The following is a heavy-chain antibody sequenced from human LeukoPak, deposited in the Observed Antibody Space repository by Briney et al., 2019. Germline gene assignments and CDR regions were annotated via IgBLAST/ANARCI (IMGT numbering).Heavy chain of an antibody. CDR1: GFTVSSNY. CDR2: IYSDGST. J-gene: IGHJ2*01. D-gene: IGHD3-22*01. CDR3: AREYYHGSRYFDL. Sequence: HPGGSLRLSCAASGFTVSSNYMSWVRQAPGKGLEWVSVIYSDGSTYNADSVKGRFTISRDNSKNTVYLQMNSLRVEDTAVFYCAREYYHGSRYFDLWGRGTLVTVSS. V-gene: IGHV3-66*01.